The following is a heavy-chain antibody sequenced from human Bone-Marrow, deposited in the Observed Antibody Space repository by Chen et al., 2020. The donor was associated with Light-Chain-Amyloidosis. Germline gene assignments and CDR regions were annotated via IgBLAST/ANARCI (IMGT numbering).Heavy chain of an antibody. V-gene: IGHV3-7*03. Sequence: EVQLLESGGGLVQPGGSLSLSCAASGFTFPPYWMTWVRRPPGKGRGWVASIEPDGTEKYNVDSVRVRFTISRYNSQNSVFLRMSSLRVEDTAVDYCARGGTREVDTPFWGQGTLVTVSS. CDR2: IEPDGTEK. CDR1: GFTFPPYW. J-gene: IGHJ4*02. D-gene: IGHD5-18*01. CDR3: ARGGTREVDTPF.